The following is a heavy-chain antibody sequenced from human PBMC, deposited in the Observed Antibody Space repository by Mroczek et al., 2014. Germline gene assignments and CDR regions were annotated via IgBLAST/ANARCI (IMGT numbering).Heavy chain of an antibody. CDR2: LLQWEH. Sequence: QVQLWKSGPRTGEAFGRPCPSPALSLVAPSVVTTGAGSGSPQEGTGVDWVYLLQWEHQLQPSLKSRVTISVDTSKNQFSLKLSSVTAADTAVYYCARDRGIAVAAPGAFDIWGQGTMVTVSS. J-gene: IGHJ3*02. CDR1: VAPSVVTT. V-gene: IGHV4-59*01. CDR3: ARDRGIAVAAPGAFDI. D-gene: IGHD6-19*01.